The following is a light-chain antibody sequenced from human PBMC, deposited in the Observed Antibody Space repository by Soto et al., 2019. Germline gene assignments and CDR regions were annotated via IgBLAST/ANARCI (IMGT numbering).Light chain of an antibody. V-gene: IGLV2-23*02. J-gene: IGLJ2*01. CDR3: SSYAGSSIFVV. CDR2: EVT. CDR1: SSDVGSYNL. Sequence: QSALTQPPSVSGSTGESITISCTGTSSDVGSYNLVSWYQHLPGKAPKLMIFEVTKRPSGVSTRFSGSKSGNTASLTISGLQAEDEADYYCSSYAGSSIFVVFGGGTKLTV.